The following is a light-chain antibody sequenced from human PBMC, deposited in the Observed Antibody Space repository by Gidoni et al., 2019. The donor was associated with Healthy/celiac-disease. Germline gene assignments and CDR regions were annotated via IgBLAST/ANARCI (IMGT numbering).Light chain of an antibody. Sequence: DIQMTQSPSTLSASVGDRVTLTGRASPSISSWLAWYQQKPGKAPKLLIYKASSLESGVPSRFSGSGSGTEFTLTISSLQPDDVATYYCQQYNSYSLTWTFGQGTKVEIK. CDR2: KAS. V-gene: IGKV1-5*03. CDR1: PSISSW. CDR3: QQYNSYSLTWT. J-gene: IGKJ1*01.